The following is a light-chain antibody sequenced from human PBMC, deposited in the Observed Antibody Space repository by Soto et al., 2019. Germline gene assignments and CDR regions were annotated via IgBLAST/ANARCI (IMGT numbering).Light chain of an antibody. CDR1: QSVSSD. J-gene: IGKJ2*01. V-gene: IGKV3-11*01. Sequence: ESVLTQSPATLSLSPGERATLSCRASQSVSSDLAWYQQKPGQAPRLLVYDASNRATGIPARFSGSGSGTDFTLTISSLEPEDFAVYYCQQRSNWPPKYTFGQGTKLEIK. CDR3: QQRSNWPPKYT. CDR2: DAS.